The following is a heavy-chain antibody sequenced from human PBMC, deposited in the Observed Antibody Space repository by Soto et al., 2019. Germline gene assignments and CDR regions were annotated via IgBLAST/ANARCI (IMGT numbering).Heavy chain of an antibody. D-gene: IGHD6-19*01. CDR3: AKGVPGIALAGTGYFQH. CDR1: GFTFSSYA. Sequence: EVQLLESGGGLVQPGGSLRLSCAASGFTFSSYAMSWVRQAPGKGLEWVSGISGSGDSTYYADSVKGRFTISRDNSKNTLYLQMNSLRAEDTAVYYCAKGVPGIALAGTGYFQHWGQCTLVTVCS. V-gene: IGHV3-23*01. CDR2: ISGSGDST. J-gene: IGHJ1*01.